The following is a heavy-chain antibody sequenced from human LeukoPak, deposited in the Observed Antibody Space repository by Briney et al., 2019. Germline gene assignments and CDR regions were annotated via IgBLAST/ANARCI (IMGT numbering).Heavy chain of an antibody. CDR2: IYYSGST. CDR1: GGSVSSGSYY. V-gene: IGHV4-61*01. CDR3: ARGVVPAARFDY. D-gene: IGHD2-2*01. J-gene: IGHJ4*02. Sequence: ASETLSLTCTVSGGSVSSGSYYWSWIRQPPGKGLEWIEYIYYSGSTNYNPSLKSRVTISVDTSKNQFSLKLSSVTAADTAVYYCARGVVPAARFDYWGQGTLVTVSS.